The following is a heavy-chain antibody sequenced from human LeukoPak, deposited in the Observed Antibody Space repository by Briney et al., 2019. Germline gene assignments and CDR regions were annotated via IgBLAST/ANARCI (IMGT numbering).Heavy chain of an antibody. CDR1: GFTFSYYG. D-gene: IGHD6-19*01. CDR2: IWYDGSNE. Sequence: PGRSLRLSCAASGFTFSYYGMHWVRQAPGKGLEWVSVIWYDGSNEYYADSVKGRFTISRDNSKNTLYLLMDSLRAEDTAVYYCARASTSGWYLSDYWGQGTLVTVPS. CDR3: ARASTSGWYLSDY. V-gene: IGHV3-33*01. J-gene: IGHJ4*02.